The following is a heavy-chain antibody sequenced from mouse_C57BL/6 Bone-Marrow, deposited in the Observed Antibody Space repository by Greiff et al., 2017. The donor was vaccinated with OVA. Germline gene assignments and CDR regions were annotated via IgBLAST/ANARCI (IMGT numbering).Heavy chain of an antibody. V-gene: IGHV1-64*01. J-gene: IGHJ3*01. CDR1: GYTFTSYW. CDR3: ARSDGNWDPPY. D-gene: IGHD4-1*01. Sequence: QVQLQQPGAELLKPGASVKLSCKASGYTFTSYWMHWVKQRPGQGLEWIGMIHPNSGSTNYNEKFKSKATLTVDKSSSTAYMQLSSLTSEDSAVYYCARSDGNWDPPYWGQGTLVTVSA. CDR2: IHPNSGST.